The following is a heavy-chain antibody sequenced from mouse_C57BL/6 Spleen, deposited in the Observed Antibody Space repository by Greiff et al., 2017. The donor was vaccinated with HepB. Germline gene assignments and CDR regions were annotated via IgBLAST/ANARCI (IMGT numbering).Heavy chain of an antibody. CDR3: ARKGGNYEAMDY. CDR2: ICTGGGT. D-gene: IGHD2-1*01. CDR1: GFSLTSYA. V-gene: IGHV2-9-1*01. J-gene: IGHJ4*01. Sequence: VQLQQSGPGLVAPSQCLSITCTVSGFSLTSYAISWVRQPPGKGLEWLGVICTGGGTNYNSALKSRLSISKDNSKSQVFLKMNSLQTDDTARYYWARKGGNYEAMDYWGQGTSVTVSS.